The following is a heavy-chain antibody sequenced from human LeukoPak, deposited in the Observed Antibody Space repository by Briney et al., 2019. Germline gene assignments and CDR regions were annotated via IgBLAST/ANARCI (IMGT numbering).Heavy chain of an antibody. J-gene: IGHJ6*03. CDR3: ARAEKSSHYFIRSKYYLDV. CDR2: ISSSSGSI. Sequence: GGSLRLSCAASGFTFSSSSMNWVRQAPGKGLEWVSYISSSSGSIYYADSVKGRFAISRDNVKNSLYLQMNSLRAEDTAVYYCARAEKSSHYFIRSKYYLDVWGKGTTVTVSS. CDR1: GFTFSSSS. V-gene: IGHV3-48*01. D-gene: IGHD2/OR15-2a*01.